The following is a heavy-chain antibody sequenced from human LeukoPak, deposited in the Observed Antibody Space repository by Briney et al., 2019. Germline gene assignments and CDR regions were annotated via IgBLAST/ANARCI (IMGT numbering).Heavy chain of an antibody. V-gene: IGHV4-59*01. D-gene: IGHD2-15*01. CDR2: IYYSGST. Sequence: PSETLSLTCTVSGGSISSYYWSWIRQPPGKGLEWIGYIYYSGSTNYNPSLKSRVTISVDTSKNQFSLKLSSVTAADTAVYYCAKDWGGGCSGGSCYGPHYYNGMDVWGQGTTVTVSS. J-gene: IGHJ6*02. CDR3: AKDWGGGCSGGSCYGPHYYNGMDV. CDR1: GGSISSYY.